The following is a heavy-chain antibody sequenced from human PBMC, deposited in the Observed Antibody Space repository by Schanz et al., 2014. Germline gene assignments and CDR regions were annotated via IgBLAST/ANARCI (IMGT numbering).Heavy chain of an antibody. V-gene: IGHV3-43*01. CDR1: GFSFDDYT. CDR3: AKVVASGPTTGPFDP. J-gene: IGHJ5*02. D-gene: IGHD1-26*01. Sequence: EVQLVESGGVVAQPGGSLRLSCAASGFSFDDYTMHWVRQAPGKGLEWVSLIDRDGGHTYYADSVKGRFTISRDNSKNSLYLQMNSLRTEDTALYYCAKVVASGPTTGPFDPWGQGTLVTVSS. CDR2: IDRDGGHT.